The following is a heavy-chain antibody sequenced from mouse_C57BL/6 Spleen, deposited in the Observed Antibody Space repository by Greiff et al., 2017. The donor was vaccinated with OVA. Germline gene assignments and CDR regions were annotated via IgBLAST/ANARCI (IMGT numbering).Heavy chain of an antibody. J-gene: IGHJ1*03. CDR1: GYTFTDYY. CDR2: IYPGSGNT. D-gene: IGHD1-1*01. Sequence: VQLQESGAELVRPGASVKLSCKASGYTFTDYYINWVKQRPGQGLEWIARIYPGSGNTYYNEKFKGKAKLTAEKSSSTAYMQLSSLTSEDSAVYFCARCITTVVARYFDVWGTGTTVTVSS. CDR3: ARCITTVVARYFDV. V-gene: IGHV1-76*01.